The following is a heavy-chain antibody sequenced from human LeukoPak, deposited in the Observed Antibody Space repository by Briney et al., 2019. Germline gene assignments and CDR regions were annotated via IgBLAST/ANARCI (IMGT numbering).Heavy chain of an antibody. CDR3: ARDRFGRGVIFDY. CDR1: GGSISSYY. D-gene: IGHD3-10*01. CDR2: IYYSGST. V-gene: IGHV4-59*01. J-gene: IGHJ4*02. Sequence: SETLSLTCTVSGGSISSYYWSWIRQPPGKGLEWIGYIYYSGSTNYNPSLKSRVTISVDTSKNQFSLKLSSVTAADTAVYYCARDRFGRGVIFDYWGQGTLVTVSS.